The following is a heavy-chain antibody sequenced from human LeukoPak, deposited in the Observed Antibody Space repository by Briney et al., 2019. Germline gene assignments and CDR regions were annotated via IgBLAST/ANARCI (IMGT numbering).Heavy chain of an antibody. Sequence: GGSLRLSCAASGFTFSSYNMNWVRQAPGKGLEWVSYISSSSSTIYYADSVKGRFTISRDNAKNSLYLQMNSLRAEDTAVYYCATAGHVDTAFLSDLWGQGTLVTVSS. J-gene: IGHJ4*02. V-gene: IGHV3-48*01. CDR3: ATAGHVDTAFLSDL. CDR1: GFTFSSYN. CDR2: ISSSSSTI. D-gene: IGHD5-18*01.